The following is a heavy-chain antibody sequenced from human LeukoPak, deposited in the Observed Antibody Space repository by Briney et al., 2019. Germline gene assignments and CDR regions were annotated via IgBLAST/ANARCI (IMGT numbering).Heavy chain of an antibody. CDR3: ARVAGERWLREDAFDI. Sequence: SVKVSCKASGGTFSSYAISWVRQAPGQGLEWMGGIIPIFGTADYAQKFQGRVTITADESTSTAYMELSSLRSEDTAVYYCARVAGERWLREDAFDIWGQGTMVTVSS. CDR2: IIPIFGTA. J-gene: IGHJ3*02. CDR1: GGTFSSYA. V-gene: IGHV1-69*13. D-gene: IGHD5-12*01.